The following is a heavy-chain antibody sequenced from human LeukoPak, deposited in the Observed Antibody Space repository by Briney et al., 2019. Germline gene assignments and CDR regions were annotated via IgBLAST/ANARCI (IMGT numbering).Heavy chain of an antibody. J-gene: IGHJ6*02. CDR2: IWYDGSNK. D-gene: IGHD4-17*01. CDR3: ARDKNDYGDNYGMDV. CDR1: GFIFSSYG. Sequence: PGRSLRLSCAASGFIFSSYGIHWVRQAPGKGLEWVALIWYDGSNKYYADSVRGRFTISRDKSKNTLYLQMNSLRAEDTAVYYCARDKNDYGDNYGMDVWGQGTTVTVSS. V-gene: IGHV3-33*01.